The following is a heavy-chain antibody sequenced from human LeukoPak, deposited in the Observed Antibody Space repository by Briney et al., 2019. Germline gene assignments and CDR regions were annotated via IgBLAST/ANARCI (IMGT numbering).Heavy chain of an antibody. CDR2: INPSGGST. V-gene: IGHV1-46*01. J-gene: IGHJ3*02. Sequence: ASVKVSCKASGYTFTSYYMHWVRQAPGQGLEWMGIINPSGGSTSYAQKFQGRVTMTRDMSTSTVYMELSRLRSDDTAVYYCARDLAWAMRYFDRDDAFDIWGQGTMVTVSS. CDR3: ARDLAWAMRYFDRDDAFDI. D-gene: IGHD3-9*01. CDR1: GYTFTSYY.